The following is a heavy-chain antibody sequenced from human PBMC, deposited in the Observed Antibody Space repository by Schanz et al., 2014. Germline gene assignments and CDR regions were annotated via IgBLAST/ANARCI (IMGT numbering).Heavy chain of an antibody. J-gene: IGHJ4*02. CDR1: GFTFFGSFA. CDR2: ISRSSSTI. Sequence: EVQLLESGGGLVQPGGSLRLSCVASGFTFFGSFAMSWVRQAPGKGLEWVSYISRSSSTIYYADSVRGRFTISRDNAKNSLYLQMNSLRAEDTAVYYCARDSGSHYLVDYWGQGTLVTVSS. V-gene: IGHV3-48*01. D-gene: IGHD1-26*01. CDR3: ARDSGSHYLVDY.